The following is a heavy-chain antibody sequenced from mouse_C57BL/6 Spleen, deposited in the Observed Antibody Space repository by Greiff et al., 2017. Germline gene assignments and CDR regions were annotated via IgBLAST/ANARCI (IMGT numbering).Heavy chain of an antibody. D-gene: IGHD2-4*01. Sequence: SGPELVKPGASVKMSCKASGYTFTDYNMHWVKQSHGKSLEWIGYINPNNGGTSYNQKFKGKATLTVNKSSSTAYMELRSLTSEDSAVYYCARHPSIYYDYDGDWYFDVWGTGTTVTVSS. CDR1: GYTFTDYN. V-gene: IGHV1-22*01. CDR3: ARHPSIYYDYDGDWYFDV. J-gene: IGHJ1*03. CDR2: INPNNGGT.